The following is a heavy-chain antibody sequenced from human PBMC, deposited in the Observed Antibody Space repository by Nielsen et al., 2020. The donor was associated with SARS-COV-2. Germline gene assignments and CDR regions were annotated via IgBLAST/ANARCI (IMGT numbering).Heavy chain of an antibody. D-gene: IGHD3-22*01. V-gene: IGHV3-33*08. J-gene: IGHJ6*02. CDR2: IWYDGTNK. Sequence: GGSLRLSCAASGFTFSDYYMSWIRQAPGKGLEWVAFIWYDGTNKYYVDSVRGRFTISRDNSKNTLYLQMNSLRAEDTAVYYCASAASSSWKSATVWGQGTTVTVSS. CDR1: GFTFSDYY. CDR3: ASAASSSWKSATV.